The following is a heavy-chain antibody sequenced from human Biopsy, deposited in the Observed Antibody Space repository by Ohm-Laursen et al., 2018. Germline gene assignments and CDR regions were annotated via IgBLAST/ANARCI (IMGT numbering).Heavy chain of an antibody. J-gene: IGHJ5*02. Sequence: SQTLSLTCAVSGGSISSGGSYWSWIRQRPGKGLEGFGYIFNSANTYYNPSLKNLITISGDTSKNQFSLKLNSVTAADTAVYYCARGDYFDSNGYFWFDPWGQGTLVTVSS. CDR3: ARGDYFDSNGYFWFDP. CDR1: GGSISSGGSY. CDR2: IFNSANT. D-gene: IGHD3-22*01. V-gene: IGHV4-31*01.